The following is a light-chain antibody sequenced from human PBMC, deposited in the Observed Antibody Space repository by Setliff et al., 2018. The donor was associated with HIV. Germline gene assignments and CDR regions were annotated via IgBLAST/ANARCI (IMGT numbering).Light chain of an antibody. CDR2: DVS. V-gene: IGLV2-14*03. J-gene: IGLJ1*01. CDR3: SSYTSSITFYV. CDR1: SSDVGGYNY. Sequence: QSALAQPASVSGSPGQSSTISCTGTSSDVGGYNYVSWYQQHPGKAPKLMIYDVSDRPSGVSNRFSGSKSGNTASLTISGLQAEDEADYYCSSYTSSITFYVFGTGTKVTVL.